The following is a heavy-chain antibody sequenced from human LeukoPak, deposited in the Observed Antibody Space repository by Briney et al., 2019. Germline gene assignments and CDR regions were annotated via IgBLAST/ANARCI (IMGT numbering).Heavy chain of an antibody. D-gene: IGHD3-22*01. CDR3: ARDRTPYYDSSGYYYDAFDI. J-gene: IGHJ3*02. Sequence: ASVKVSCKASGYTFTGYHMHWVRQAPGQGLEWMGWINPNNGGTDYAQKFQGRVTMTRDTSISTAYMELSRLRSDDTAVYYCARDRTPYYDSSGYYYDAFDIWGQGTMVTVSS. CDR2: INPNNGGT. CDR1: GYTFTGYH. V-gene: IGHV1-2*02.